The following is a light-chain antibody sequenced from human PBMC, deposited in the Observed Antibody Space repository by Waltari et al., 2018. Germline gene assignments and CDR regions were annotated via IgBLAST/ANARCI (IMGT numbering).Light chain of an antibody. J-gene: IGLJ2*01. CDR2: EVL. V-gene: IGLV2-23*02. Sequence: QSALTQPASVSGSLGQSISISSSGTYSNVGSYDIVSWYHQRPGEAPKLLIYEVLKRPSGISNRFSGSKSGNAASLTISALQPEDEGTYYCCSYASSSPRLIFGGGTELSVL. CDR1: YSNVGSYDI. CDR3: CSYASSSPRLI.